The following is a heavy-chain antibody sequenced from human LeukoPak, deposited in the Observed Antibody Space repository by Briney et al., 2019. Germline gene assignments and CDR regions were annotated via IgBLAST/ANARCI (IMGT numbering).Heavy chain of an antibody. Sequence: GGSLRLSCAASGFTFSRDDMSWVRQAPGKGLEWVSGISGSGSTTYYADSVEGRFTISRDNSKNTLYLRINSLRAEDTAVYYCAKGRDQLLLFDYWGQGTLVTVSS. V-gene: IGHV3-23*01. CDR1: GFTFSRDD. D-gene: IGHD2-2*01. CDR3: AKGRDQLLLFDY. CDR2: ISGSGSTT. J-gene: IGHJ4*02.